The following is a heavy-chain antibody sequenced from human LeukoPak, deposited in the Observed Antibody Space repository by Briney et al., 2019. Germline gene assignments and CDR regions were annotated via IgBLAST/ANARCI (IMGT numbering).Heavy chain of an antibody. CDR3: ARVGPVLPRVSGSYPYYFDY. V-gene: IGHV1-2*02. Sequence: ASVKVSCKASGYTFTGYYMHWVRQAPGQGLEWMGWINPNSGGTNYAQKLQGRVTMTTDTSTSTAYMELRSLRSDDTAVYYCARVGPVLPRVSGSYPYYFDYWGQGTLVTVSS. D-gene: IGHD1-26*01. J-gene: IGHJ4*02. CDR2: INPNSGGT. CDR1: GYTFTGYY.